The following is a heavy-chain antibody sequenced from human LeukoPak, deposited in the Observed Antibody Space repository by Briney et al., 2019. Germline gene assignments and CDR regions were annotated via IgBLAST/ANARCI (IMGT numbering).Heavy chain of an antibody. V-gene: IGHV4-59*08. CDR1: GGSISSYY. Sequence: SSETLSLTCTVSGGSISSYYWSWIRQPPGKGLEWIGSIYHSGSTYYNPSLKSRVTISVDTSKNQFSLKLSSVTAADTAVYYCARAYCGGDCYSDWALDYWGQGTLVTVSS. CDR2: IYHSGST. D-gene: IGHD2-21*02. CDR3: ARAYCGGDCYSDWALDY. J-gene: IGHJ4*02.